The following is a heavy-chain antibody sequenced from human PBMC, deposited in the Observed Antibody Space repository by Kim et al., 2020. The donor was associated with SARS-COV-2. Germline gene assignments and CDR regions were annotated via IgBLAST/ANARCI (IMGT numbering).Heavy chain of an antibody. CDR2: IANDGSAA. Sequence: GGSLRLSCSASGFTFSTYWMNWVRQDPGKGLMWASRIANDGSAAAYADSVKGRFTVSRDNAKNTLHLYMSSMRVDDTAVYYCARVAFRNSKTYWGSHDVHFGMDVWGRGSTVTVSS. CDR3: ARVAFRNSKTYWGSHDVHFGMDV. J-gene: IGHJ6*02. CDR1: GFTFSTYW. V-gene: IGHV3-74*01. D-gene: IGHD3-16*01.